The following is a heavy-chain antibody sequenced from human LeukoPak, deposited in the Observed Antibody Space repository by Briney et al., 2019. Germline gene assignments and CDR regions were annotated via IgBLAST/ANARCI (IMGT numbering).Heavy chain of an antibody. CDR3: AKDGVSPVDY. V-gene: IGHV3-23*01. CDR2: ISGSGGGT. Sequence: GGSLRLSXAASGFTFSSYAMSWVRQAPRKGLEWVSAISGSGGGTYYADSVKGRFTISRDNSKNTLYLQMNSLRAEDTAVYYCAKDGVSPVDYWGQGTLVTVSS. J-gene: IGHJ4*02. CDR1: GFTFSSYA. D-gene: IGHD3-3*01.